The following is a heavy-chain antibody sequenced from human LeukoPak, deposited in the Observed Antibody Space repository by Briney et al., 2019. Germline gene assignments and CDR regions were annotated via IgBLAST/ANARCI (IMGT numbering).Heavy chain of an antibody. V-gene: IGHV1-2*02. Sequence: ASVKVSCKASGYTFSGYYMHWVRQAPGQGLEWMGWINPNSGGTNYAQKFQGRVTMTRDTSISTAYMELSRLRSDDTAVYYCAKHGYCTSTSCSNTAKYGMDVWGQGTTVTVSS. D-gene: IGHD2-2*01. CDR2: INPNSGGT. J-gene: IGHJ6*02. CDR1: GYTFSGYY. CDR3: AKHGYCTSTSCSNTAKYGMDV.